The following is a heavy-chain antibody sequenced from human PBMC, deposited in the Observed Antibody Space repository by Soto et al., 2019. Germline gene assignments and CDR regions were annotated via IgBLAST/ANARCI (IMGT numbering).Heavy chain of an antibody. Sequence: EVQLVESGGGLVKPGGSLRLSCAASGFTFSSYSMNWVRQAPGKGLEWVSSISSSSSYIYYADSVKGRFTISRDNAKNSRYVQMTSLRAEDTAVYYCARAPYYYDSRGYWAYWGQGTLVTVSS. CDR2: ISSSSSYI. V-gene: IGHV3-21*01. D-gene: IGHD3-22*01. CDR1: GFTFSSYS. CDR3: ARAPYYYDSRGYWAY. J-gene: IGHJ4*02.